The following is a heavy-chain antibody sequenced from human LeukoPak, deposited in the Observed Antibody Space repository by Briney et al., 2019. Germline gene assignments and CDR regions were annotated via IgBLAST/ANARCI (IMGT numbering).Heavy chain of an antibody. CDR2: ISYDGSNK. CDR1: GFTFSSYA. CDR3: ASATGTTPQ. D-gene: IGHD1-1*01. Sequence: PGGSLRLSCAASGFTFSSYAMHWVRQAPGKGLEWVAVISYDGSNKYYADSVKGRFTISRDNSKNTLYLQMNSLRAEDTAVYYCASATGTTPQWGQGTLVTVSS. V-gene: IGHV3-30-3*01. J-gene: IGHJ4*02.